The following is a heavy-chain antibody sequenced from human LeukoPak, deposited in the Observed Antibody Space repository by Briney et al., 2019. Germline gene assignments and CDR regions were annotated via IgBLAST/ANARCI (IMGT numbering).Heavy chain of an antibody. CDR2: INAANGNA. CDR3: ARDGKHIAVPGVRYPMDV. V-gene: IGHV1-3*01. CDR1: GYTLTSFA. D-gene: IGHD6-19*01. Sequence: ASVKVSCKASGYTLTSFAMHWVGQAPGQRLEWMGRINAANGNAAYSQKFQGRVIITTDTSANTAYMELSSLRSGDTAVYYCARDGKHIAVPGVRYPMDVWGQGTAVTVSS. J-gene: IGHJ6*02.